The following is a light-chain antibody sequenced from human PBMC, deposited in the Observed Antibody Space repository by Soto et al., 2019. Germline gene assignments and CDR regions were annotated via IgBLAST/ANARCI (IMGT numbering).Light chain of an antibody. CDR2: EGS. CDR3: CSYAGSSTLDV. V-gene: IGLV2-23*01. CDR1: SSDVGSYNL. Sequence: QSALTQPASVSGSPGQSITISCTGTSSDVGSYNLVSWYQQHPGKAPKLMIYEGSKRPSGVSNRFSGSKSGNTASLTISGLQAEHEADYYCCSYAGSSTLDVFGTGTKLTVL. J-gene: IGLJ1*01.